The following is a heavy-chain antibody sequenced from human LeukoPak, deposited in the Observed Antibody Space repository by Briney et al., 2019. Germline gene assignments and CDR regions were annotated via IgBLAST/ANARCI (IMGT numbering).Heavy chain of an antibody. D-gene: IGHD3-3*01. CDR2: IHTSGSN. V-gene: IGHV4-4*09. Sequence: SETLSLTCAVSGVPISPYYWAWIRQPPGKGLEWIGYIHTSGSNNQYPSLKSRVTISVDKSKNHFSLRLTSVTAADTAVYYCASLSVAVHLGAFDLWGQGTMVTVCS. CDR3: ASLSVAVHLGAFDL. J-gene: IGHJ3*01. CDR1: GVPISPYY.